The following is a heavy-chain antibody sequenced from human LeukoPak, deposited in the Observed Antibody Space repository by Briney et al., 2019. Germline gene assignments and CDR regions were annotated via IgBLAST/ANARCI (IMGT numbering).Heavy chain of an antibody. Sequence: PSETLSLTCTVSGGSISSYYWSWIRHPPGKGLEWIGYIYYSGSTNYNPSLKSRVTISVDTSKNQFSLKLSSVTAADTAVYYCASTYYDFWSGYSFRFDYWGQGTLVTVSS. CDR1: GGSISSYY. V-gene: IGHV4-59*01. CDR3: ASTYYDFWSGYSFRFDY. J-gene: IGHJ4*02. CDR2: IYYSGST. D-gene: IGHD3-3*01.